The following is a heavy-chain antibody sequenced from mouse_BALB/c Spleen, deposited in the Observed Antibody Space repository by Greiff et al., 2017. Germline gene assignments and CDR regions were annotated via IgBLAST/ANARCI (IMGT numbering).Heavy chain of an antibody. V-gene: IGHV5-9-4*01. CDR2: ISSGGSYT. D-gene: IGHD1-1*01. CDR3: AREGSSFTMDY. J-gene: IGHJ4*01. CDR1: GFTFSSYA. Sequence: EVNLVESGGGLVKPGGSLKLSCAASGFTFSSYAMSWVRQSPEKRLEWVAEISSGGSYTYYPDTVTGRFTISRDNAKNTLYLEMSSLRSEDTAMYYCAREGSSFTMDYWGQGTSVTVSS.